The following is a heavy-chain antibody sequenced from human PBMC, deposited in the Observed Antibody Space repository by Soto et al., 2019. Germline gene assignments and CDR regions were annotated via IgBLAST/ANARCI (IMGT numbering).Heavy chain of an antibody. J-gene: IGHJ6*02. V-gene: IGHV3-9*01. Sequence: HPGESLRLSCASSGFNLNIYAMHWVRLVPGKGLEWVSGIFLEHGRTGYADSVRGRFTISRDSAKDSLYLQMNSLRPEDTALYYCTRDVRPGGADVWGPGATVTVSS. CDR1: GFNLNIYA. D-gene: IGHD4-17*01. CDR2: IFLEHGRT. CDR3: TRDVRPGGADV.